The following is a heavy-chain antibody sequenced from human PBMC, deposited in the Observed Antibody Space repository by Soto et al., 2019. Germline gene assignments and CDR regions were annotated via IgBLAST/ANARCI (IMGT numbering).Heavy chain of an antibody. CDR3: AKEKISTSCCNWFDP. J-gene: IGHJ5*02. D-gene: IGHD2-2*01. CDR1: GLFVSSYP. CDR2: ISGSGGST. V-gene: IGHV3-23*01. Sequence: XSPMLSCPTPGLFVSSYPMCWCPHAPGKGLEWASAISGSGGSTYYADSVKGRFTISRDNSKNTLYLQMNSLRAEDTAVYYCAKEKISTSCCNWFDPWGQGTLVTVSS.